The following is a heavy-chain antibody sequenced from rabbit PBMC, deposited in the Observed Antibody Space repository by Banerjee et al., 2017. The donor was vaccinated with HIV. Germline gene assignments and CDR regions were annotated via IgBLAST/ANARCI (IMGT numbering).Heavy chain of an antibody. J-gene: IGHJ6*01. CDR1: GFSFSNKYV. CDR3: ASYAGVIGWNFNL. D-gene: IGHD4-2*01. Sequence: QEQLKESGGGLVKPEGSLTLTCTASGFSFSNKYVMCWVRQAPGKGLEWIACINTSSGNTVYASWAKGRLTISKTSSTTVTLQMTSLTAADTATYFCASYAGVIGWNFNLWGPGTLVTVS. CDR2: INTSSGNT. V-gene: IGHV1S45*01.